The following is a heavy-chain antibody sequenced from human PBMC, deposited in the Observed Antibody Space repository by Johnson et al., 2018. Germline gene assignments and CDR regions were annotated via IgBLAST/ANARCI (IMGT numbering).Heavy chain of an antibody. V-gene: IGHV3-74*01. J-gene: IGHJ5*02. CDR1: GFTFSNYW. CDR3: AGKMVTSVDTRGFDP. Sequence: EVQLQESGGLLVQPGGSLRLTCAASGFTFSNYWMYWVRQAPGKGLVWVSRIRSDGSITTYADSVTGRFTISRDNAKNTLYLQMNSLRAEDTAVYYCAGKMVTSVDTRGFDPWGQGTLVTVSS. CDR2: IRSDGSIT. D-gene: IGHD2-21*02.